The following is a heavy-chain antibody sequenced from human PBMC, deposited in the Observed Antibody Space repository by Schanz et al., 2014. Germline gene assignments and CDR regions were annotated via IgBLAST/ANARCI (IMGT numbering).Heavy chain of an antibody. D-gene: IGHD1-1*01. V-gene: IGHV3-23*04. Sequence: EVQLVESGGGLVKPGESLRLSCAASGFIFSAYTMNWVRQAPGKGLEWVSAINGNGGITYYADPVKGRFTISRDNSKNTLYLQMKSLRVEDTAVYYCVKDPDKYNWNDVEGMDVWGPGTTVTVSS. CDR2: INGNGGIT. CDR1: GFIFSAYT. J-gene: IGHJ6*01. CDR3: VKDPDKYNWNDVEGMDV.